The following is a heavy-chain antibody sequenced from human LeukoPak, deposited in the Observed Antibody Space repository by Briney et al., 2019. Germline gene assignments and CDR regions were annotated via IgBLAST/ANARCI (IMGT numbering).Heavy chain of an antibody. V-gene: IGHV4-4*07. CDR2: IYTSGST. CDR3: AREHECSGGSCYSYYYYGMDV. J-gene: IGHJ6*02. D-gene: IGHD2-15*01. CDR1: GGSISGYY. Sequence: SETLSLTCSVSGGSISGYYWSWIRQPAGKGLEWIGRIYTSGSTNYNPSLKSRVTMSVDTSKNQFSLKLSSVTAADTAVYYCAREHECSGGSCYSYYYYGMDVWGQGTTVTVSS.